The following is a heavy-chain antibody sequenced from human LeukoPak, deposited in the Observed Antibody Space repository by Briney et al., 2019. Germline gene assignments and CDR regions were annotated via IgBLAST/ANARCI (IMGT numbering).Heavy chain of an antibody. V-gene: IGHV3-7*03. Sequence: GGSLRLSCVASGYTFSPYWMSWVRQTPGKGLEWVASISDGGSATYYVDSVRGRFTISRDDAKNSLFLQMNGLRADDTAVYYCTRENYVPDSWGQGTLVTVSS. J-gene: IGHJ4*02. CDR3: TRENYVPDS. CDR2: ISDGGSAT. CDR1: GYTFSPYW. D-gene: IGHD3-10*02.